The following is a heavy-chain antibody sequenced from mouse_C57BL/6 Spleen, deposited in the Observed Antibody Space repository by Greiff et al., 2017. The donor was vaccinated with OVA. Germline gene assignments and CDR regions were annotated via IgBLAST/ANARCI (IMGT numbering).Heavy chain of an antibody. Sequence: EVQGVESGGGLVKPGGSLKLSCAASGFTFSSYAMSWVRQTPEKRLEWVATISDGGSYTNYPDNVKGRFTISRDNAKNNLYLQMSHLKSEDTAMYYCARDMDYGTEYYFDYWGQGTTLTVSS. V-gene: IGHV5-4*01. CDR3: ARDMDYGTEYYFDY. J-gene: IGHJ2*01. CDR2: ISDGGSYT. CDR1: GFTFSSYA. D-gene: IGHD1-1*01.